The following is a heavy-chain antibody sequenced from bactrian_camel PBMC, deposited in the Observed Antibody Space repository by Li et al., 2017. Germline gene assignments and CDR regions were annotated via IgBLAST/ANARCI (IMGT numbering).Heavy chain of an antibody. CDR2: IDSDGST. CDR3: AATTYRAYCSGGYGRAPAFGR. Sequence: HVQLVESGGGSVQAGGSLRLSCVSSGYTYSSYCMGRFRQAPGKEREGVATIDSDGSTTYADSVKGRFTISKDNPKNTLYLQMNSLKPEDTGSYYCAATTYRAYCSGGYGRAPAFGRRGQGTQVTVS. CDR1: GYTYSSYC. D-gene: IGHD2*01. J-gene: IGHJ6*01. V-gene: IGHV3S26*01.